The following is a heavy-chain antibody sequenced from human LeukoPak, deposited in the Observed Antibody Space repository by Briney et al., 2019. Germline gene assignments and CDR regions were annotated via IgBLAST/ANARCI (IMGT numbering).Heavy chain of an antibody. V-gene: IGHV4-38-2*01. Sequence: SETLSLTCAVSGYSISTGYYWGWIRPPPGEGLEWIGNIYHSGNAYYNPSLKSRVTISVDTSKNQFSLKLSSVTAADTAVYYCARRGYSYGSPFDYWGQGTLVTVSS. CDR1: GYSISTGYY. D-gene: IGHD5-18*01. CDR2: IYHSGNA. CDR3: ARRGYSYGSPFDY. J-gene: IGHJ4*02.